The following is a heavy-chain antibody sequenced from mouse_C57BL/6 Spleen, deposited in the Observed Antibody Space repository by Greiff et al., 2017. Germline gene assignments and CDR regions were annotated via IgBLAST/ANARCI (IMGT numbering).Heavy chain of an antibody. Sequence: QVQLKESGAELVKPGASVKMSCKASGYTFTTYPIEWMKQNHGKSLEWIGNFHPYNDDTKYNEKFKGKATLTVEKSSSTVYLELSRLTSDDSAVYYCARGNYYGSSLWYFDVWGTGTTGTVSS. CDR2: FHPYNDDT. CDR3: ARGNYYGSSLWYFDV. CDR1: GYTFTTYP. D-gene: IGHD1-1*01. J-gene: IGHJ1*03. V-gene: IGHV1-47*01.